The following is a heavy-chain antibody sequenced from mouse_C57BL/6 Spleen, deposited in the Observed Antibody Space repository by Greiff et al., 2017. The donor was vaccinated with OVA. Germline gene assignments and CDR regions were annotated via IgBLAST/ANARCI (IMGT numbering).Heavy chain of an antibody. CDR3: ARSYDGAPYSYAMDY. CDR1: GYTFTSYW. D-gene: IGHD2-3*01. J-gene: IGHJ4*01. CDR2: IYPGSGST. Sequence: QVQLQQPGAELVKPGASVKMSCKASGYTFTSYWITWVKQRPGQGLEWIGDIYPGSGSTNYNEKFKSKATLTVDTSSSTAYMQLSSLTSEDSAVYYCARSYDGAPYSYAMDYWGQGTSVTVSS. V-gene: IGHV1-55*01.